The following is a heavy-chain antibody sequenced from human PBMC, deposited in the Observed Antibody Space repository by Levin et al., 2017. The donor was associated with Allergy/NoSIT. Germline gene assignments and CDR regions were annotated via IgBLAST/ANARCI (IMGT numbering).Heavy chain of an antibody. V-gene: IGHV3-64D*06. CDR2: ISSNGGST. Sequence: HAGGSLRLSCSASGFTFSSYAMHWVRQAPGKGLEYVSAISSNGGSTYYADSVKGRFTITRDNSKNTLYLQMSSLRAEDTAVYYCVKDETTLAAAYFDYWGQGTLVTVSS. J-gene: IGHJ4*02. D-gene: IGHD6-13*01. CDR1: GFTFSSYA. CDR3: VKDETTLAAAYFDY.